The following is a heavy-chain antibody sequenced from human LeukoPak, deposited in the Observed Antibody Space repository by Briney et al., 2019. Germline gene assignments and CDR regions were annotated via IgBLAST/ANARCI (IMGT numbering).Heavy chain of an antibody. Sequence: ASVKVSCKASGGTFSSYAISWVRQAPGQGLEWMGGIIPIFGTANYAQKFQGRVTITADESSSTAYMELSSLRSEDTAVYYCARHYDILTGYAAGYWGQGTLVTVSS. CDR1: GGTFSSYA. CDR2: IIPIFGTA. J-gene: IGHJ4*02. V-gene: IGHV1-69*13. D-gene: IGHD3-9*01. CDR3: ARHYDILTGYAAGY.